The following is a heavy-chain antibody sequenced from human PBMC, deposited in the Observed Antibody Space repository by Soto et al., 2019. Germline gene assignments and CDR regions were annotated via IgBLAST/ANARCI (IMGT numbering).Heavy chain of an antibody. CDR2: IHYSGTT. CDR1: GTSISSYY. V-gene: IGHV4-59*01. D-gene: IGHD2-8*01. Sequence: VQLQESGPGLVKPSETLSLTCTVPGTSISSYYWSWIRQPTGKGLEWIANIHYSGTTNYNTSLASRVTLSVDTSKNQFSLKMTSVTAADRAMYFCARYNSYAIDYWGRGTLVTVSS. CDR3: ARYNSYAIDY. J-gene: IGHJ4*02.